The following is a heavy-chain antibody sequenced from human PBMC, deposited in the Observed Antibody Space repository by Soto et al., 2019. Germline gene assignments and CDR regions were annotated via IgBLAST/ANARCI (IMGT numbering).Heavy chain of an antibody. V-gene: IGHV1-69*13. J-gene: IGHJ6*02. D-gene: IGHD6-13*01. Sequence: SVKVSFKASGGTFSSYAISWVRQAPGQGLEWMGGIIPIFGTVNYAQKFQGRVTITADESTSTAYMELSSLRSEDTAVYYCARDKAAAGPYFGAISYYYGMDVWGQGTTVTVSS. CDR2: IIPIFGTV. CDR1: GGTFSSYA. CDR3: ARDKAAAGPYFGAISYYYGMDV.